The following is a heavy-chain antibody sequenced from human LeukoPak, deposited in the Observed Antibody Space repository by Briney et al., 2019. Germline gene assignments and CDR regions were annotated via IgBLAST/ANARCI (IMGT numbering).Heavy chain of an antibody. CDR3: ARAPGEYNFGSFDY. CDR1: GFTFSSCA. CDR2: ISGSGGST. V-gene: IGHV3-23*01. Sequence: PGGSLRLSCAASGFTFSSCAMSWVRQAPGKGLEWVSTISGSGGSTYYADSVKGRFTISRDNSQNTLYLQMNSLRAEDTAIYFCARAPGEYNFGSFDYWGQGALVTVSS. D-gene: IGHD5-18*01. J-gene: IGHJ4*02.